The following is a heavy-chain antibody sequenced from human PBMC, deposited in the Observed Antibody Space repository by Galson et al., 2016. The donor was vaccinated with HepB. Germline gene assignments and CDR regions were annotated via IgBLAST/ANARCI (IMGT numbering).Heavy chain of an antibody. D-gene: IGHD2-15*01. Sequence: SLRLSCAASGFTFRSYGMHWVRQAPGRGLEWVAIISYDGSNKYYADSVKGRFTISRDNSENTLYLQMNSLRADDTAVYYCVREAKEDCDGGNCNSVYFDSWGQGTLVAVTP. CDR2: ISYDGSNK. J-gene: IGHJ4*02. V-gene: IGHV3-30*03. CDR1: GFTFRSYG. CDR3: VREAKEDCDGGNCNSVYFDS.